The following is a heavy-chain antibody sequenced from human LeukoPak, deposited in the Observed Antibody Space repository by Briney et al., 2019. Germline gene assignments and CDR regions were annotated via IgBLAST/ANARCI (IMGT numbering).Heavy chain of an antibody. D-gene: IGHD5-18*01. V-gene: IGHV4-61*02. Sequence: PSQTLSLTCTVSGGSISSGSYYWSWIRQPAWKGLEWIGRIYTSGSTNYNPSLKCRVTISVDTSKNQFSLKLSSVTAAATDVYYCARGVRLKDTAMVTGPQYYYYYMDVWGKGTTVTVS. J-gene: IGHJ6*03. CDR1: GGSISSGSYY. CDR3: ARGVRLKDTAMVTGPQYYYYYMDV. CDR2: IYTSGST.